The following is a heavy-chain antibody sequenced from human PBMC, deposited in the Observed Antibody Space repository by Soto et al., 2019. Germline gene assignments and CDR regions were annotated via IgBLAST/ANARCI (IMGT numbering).Heavy chain of an antibody. CDR2: IYHSGSS. V-gene: IGHV4-38-2*02. CDR3: AREGATATFDY. D-gene: IGHD4-4*01. J-gene: IGHJ4*02. Sequence: PSDPLSLTCAVSGYSINSAYYWGWIRQPPGKELEWIGNIYHSGSSYYNPSLKSRVTISVDTSKNQFSLKLSSVTTADTAVYYCAREGATATFDYGGQGTLVTVSS. CDR1: GYSINSAYY.